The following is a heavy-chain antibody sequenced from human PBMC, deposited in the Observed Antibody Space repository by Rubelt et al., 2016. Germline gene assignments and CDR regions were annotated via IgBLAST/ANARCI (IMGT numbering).Heavy chain of an antibody. V-gene: IGHV3-74*01. CDR3: ARDPTSSFRYFQH. CDR2: INSDGSRT. Sequence: VARINSDGSRTRYAESVEGRFTISRDNAKNSLFLQMNSLRAEDTAVYYCARDPTSSFRYFQHWGQGTLVTVSS. D-gene: IGHD6-6*01. J-gene: IGHJ1*01.